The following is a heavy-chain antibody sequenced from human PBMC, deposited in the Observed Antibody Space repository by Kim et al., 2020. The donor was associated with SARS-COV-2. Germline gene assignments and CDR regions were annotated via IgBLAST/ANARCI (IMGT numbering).Heavy chain of an antibody. CDR2: IYYSGST. V-gene: IGHV4-59*01. D-gene: IGHD6-13*01. J-gene: IGHJ6*02. CDR3: ARSDQQQYYGMDV. Sequence: SETLSLTCTVSGGSISSYYWSWIRQPPGKGLEWIGYIYYSGSTNYNPSLKSRVTISVDTSKNQFSLKLSSVTAADTAVYYCARSDQQQYYGMDVWGQGTTVTVSS. CDR1: GGSISSYY.